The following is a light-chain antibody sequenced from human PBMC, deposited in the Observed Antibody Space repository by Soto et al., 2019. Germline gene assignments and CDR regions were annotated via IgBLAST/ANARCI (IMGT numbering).Light chain of an antibody. Sequence: DIQVTQSPSSLPASVGDRVTITCRASQSIRDYLTWYQQEPGKAPKVLMYGASTLQSGVPSRFSGSGSGTDFTLTISSLQPEDFAVYYCQQYNNWPWTFGQGTKVDIK. CDR1: QSIRDY. CDR2: GAS. CDR3: QQYNNWPWT. J-gene: IGKJ1*01. V-gene: IGKV1-39*01.